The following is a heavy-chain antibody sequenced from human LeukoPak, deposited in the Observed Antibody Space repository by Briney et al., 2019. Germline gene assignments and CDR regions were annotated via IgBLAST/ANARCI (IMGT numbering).Heavy chain of an antibody. D-gene: IGHD6-19*01. CDR1: GFIFSSNS. V-gene: IGHV3-21*01. Sequence: GGSLRLSCAASGFIFSSNSMNWVRQAPGKGLEWVAPISGSSSNKYYADSVQGRFTISRDNAKNSLYLQMGSLRAEDTAVYYCAGPPSTSAWSNSVDDWGQGTLVTVSS. J-gene: IGHJ4*02. CDR2: ISGSSSNK. CDR3: AGPPSTSAWSNSVDD.